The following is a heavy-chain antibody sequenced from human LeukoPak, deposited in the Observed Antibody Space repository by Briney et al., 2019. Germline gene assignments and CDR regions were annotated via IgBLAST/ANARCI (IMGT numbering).Heavy chain of an antibody. J-gene: IGHJ4*02. CDR3: ARVGLSGVVVATKGSYFDY. D-gene: IGHD2-15*01. V-gene: IGHV4-61*01. CDR2: IYYSGST. CDR1: GGSISSSSYY. Sequence: PSETLSLTCTVSGGSISSSSYYWSWIRQPPGKGLGWIGYIYYSGSTNYNPSLKSRVTISVDTSRNQFSLKLSSVTTADTAVYYCARVGLSGVVVATKGSYFDYWGQGTLDTVSS.